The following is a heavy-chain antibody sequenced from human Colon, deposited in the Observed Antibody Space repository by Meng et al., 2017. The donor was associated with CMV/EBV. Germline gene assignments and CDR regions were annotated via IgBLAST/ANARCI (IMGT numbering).Heavy chain of an antibody. Sequence: LSCAASGFTFSSSGMSWVRQAPGKGLEWVSGISGTATSTYYADSVKGRFTISRDNSKNTLYLQMNSLGADDTAVYYCAKDNGWLSAYWGQGTLVTVSS. J-gene: IGHJ4*02. CDR1: GFTFSSSG. CDR2: ISGTATST. V-gene: IGHV3-23*01. CDR3: AKDNGWLSAY. D-gene: IGHD3-22*01.